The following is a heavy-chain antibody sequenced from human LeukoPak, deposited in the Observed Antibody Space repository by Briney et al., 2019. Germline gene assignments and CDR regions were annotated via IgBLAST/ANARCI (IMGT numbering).Heavy chain of an antibody. CDR3: AREVDRYCSSTSCYRGVNWFDP. CDR2: INPNSGGT. CDR1: GYTFTGYY. Sequence: ASVTVSCPASGYTFTGYYMHWVRQAPGQGLEWMGWINPNSGGTNYAQKFQGWVTMTRDTSISTAYMELSRLRSDDTAVYYCAREVDRYCSSTSCYRGVNWFDPWGQGTLVTVSS. D-gene: IGHD2-2*01. J-gene: IGHJ5*02. V-gene: IGHV1-2*04.